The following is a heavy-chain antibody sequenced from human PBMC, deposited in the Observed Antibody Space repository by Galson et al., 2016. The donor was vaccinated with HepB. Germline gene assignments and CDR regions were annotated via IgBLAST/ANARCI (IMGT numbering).Heavy chain of an antibody. Sequence: SETLSLTCTVSGASVSDYYWSWIRQPPGKRPEWIGYIYYSGTTKYNRSLQTRVTMSVDTSKRQVSLKLTSVTAADTAVYYCARGGEWQQFHLFEYWGQGIPVSVSS. D-gene: IGHD5-24*01. J-gene: IGHJ4*02. CDR1: GASVSDYY. CDR3: ARGGEWQQFHLFEY. CDR2: IYYSGTT. V-gene: IGHV4-59*02.